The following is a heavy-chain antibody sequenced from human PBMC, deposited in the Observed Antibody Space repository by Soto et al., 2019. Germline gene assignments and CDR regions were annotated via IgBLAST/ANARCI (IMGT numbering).Heavy chain of an antibody. CDR2: ISGSGGST. D-gene: IGHD2-15*01. CDR1: GFTFSSYA. CDR3: AKDLVVVPPLYYGMDV. J-gene: IGHJ6*02. V-gene: IGHV3-23*01. Sequence: GGSLRLSCAASGFTFSSYAMSWVRQAPGKGLEWVSAISGSGGSTYYADSVKGRFTISRDNSKNTLYLQMNSLRAEDTAVYYCAKDLVVVPPLYYGMDVWGQGTAVTVSS.